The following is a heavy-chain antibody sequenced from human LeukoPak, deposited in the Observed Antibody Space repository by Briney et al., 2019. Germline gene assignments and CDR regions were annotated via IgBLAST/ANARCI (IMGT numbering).Heavy chain of an antibody. Sequence: GGSPRLSCAASGFTFDDYTMHWVRQAPGKGLEWVSLITWDGGSPYYADSVKGRFTISRDNAKNSLYLQMNSLRAEDTAVYYCAGAFSGNSSSHPIWGQGTLVTVSS. V-gene: IGHV3-43*01. CDR2: ITWDGGSP. D-gene: IGHD6-13*01. CDR3: AGAFSGNSSSHPI. J-gene: IGHJ4*02. CDR1: GFTFDDYT.